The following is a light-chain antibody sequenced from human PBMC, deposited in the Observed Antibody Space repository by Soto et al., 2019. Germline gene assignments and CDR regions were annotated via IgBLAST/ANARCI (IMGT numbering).Light chain of an antibody. CDR1: MRDIGAYNL. Sequence: QSALTQPASVSGSPGQSITISCAGTMRDIGAYNLVSWYQQHPGKAPRLIFYEVRHRPSGIPLRFSASQSGNTASLTISGLQAEDEAHYYCSSFTSKSTLIFGGGSKVTVL. CDR3: SSFTSKSTLI. J-gene: IGLJ2*01. CDR2: EVR. V-gene: IGLV2-14*03.